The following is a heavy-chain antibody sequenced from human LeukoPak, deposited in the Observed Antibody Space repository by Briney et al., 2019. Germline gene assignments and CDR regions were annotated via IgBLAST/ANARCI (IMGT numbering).Heavy chain of an antibody. V-gene: IGHV4-59*12. CDR1: GGSISSYY. CDR2: IYHSGST. D-gene: IGHD6-6*01. CDR3: ARANPQSYSSSPGFDP. Sequence: SETLSLTCTVSGGSISSYYWSWIRQPPGKGLEWIGYIYHSGSTYYNPSLKSRVTISVDRSKNQFSLKLSSVTAADTAVYYCARANPQSYSSSPGFDPWGQGTLVTVSS. J-gene: IGHJ5*02.